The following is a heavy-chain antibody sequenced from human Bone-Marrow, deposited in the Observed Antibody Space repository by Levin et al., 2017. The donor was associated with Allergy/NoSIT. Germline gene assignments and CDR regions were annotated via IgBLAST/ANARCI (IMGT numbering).Heavy chain of an antibody. CDR3: ARAREGDYGVTGWFDP. CDR2: IWYDGSNK. CDR1: GFTFSSYG. V-gene: IGHV3-33*01. D-gene: IGHD4-17*01. J-gene: IGHJ5*02. Sequence: GESLKISCAASGFTFSSYGMHWVRQAPGKGLEWVAVIWYDGSNKYYADSVKGRFTISRDNSKNTLYLQMNSLRAEDTAVYYCARAREGDYGVTGWFDPWGQGTLVTVSS.